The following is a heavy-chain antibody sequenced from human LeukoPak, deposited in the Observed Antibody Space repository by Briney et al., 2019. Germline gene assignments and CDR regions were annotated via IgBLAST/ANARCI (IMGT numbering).Heavy chain of an antibody. J-gene: IGHJ4*02. CDR2: IKPNSGGT. D-gene: IGHD3-9*01. CDR3: ARSPHILTGENFDY. Sequence: ASVKVSCKASGYTFTGYYMHWVRQAPGQGLEWMGWIKPNSGGTNYAQKFQGRVTMTRDTSIRTAYMELSRLRSDDTAVYYCARSPHILTGENFDYWGQGTLVTVSS. CDR1: GYTFTGYY. V-gene: IGHV1-2*02.